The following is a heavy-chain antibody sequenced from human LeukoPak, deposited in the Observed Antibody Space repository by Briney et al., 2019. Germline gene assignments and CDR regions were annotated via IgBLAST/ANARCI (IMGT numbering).Heavy chain of an antibody. Sequence: GRSLRLPCAASGFTFDDYAMHWVRQAPGKGLECVSGISWNSGSIGYADSVKGRFTISRDNAKNSLYLQMNSLRAEDTALYYCAKETYYYDSSGYYGPFDYWGQGTLVTVSS. CDR1: GFTFDDYA. V-gene: IGHV3-9*01. CDR3: AKETYYYDSSGYYGPFDY. J-gene: IGHJ4*02. CDR2: ISWNSGSI. D-gene: IGHD3-22*01.